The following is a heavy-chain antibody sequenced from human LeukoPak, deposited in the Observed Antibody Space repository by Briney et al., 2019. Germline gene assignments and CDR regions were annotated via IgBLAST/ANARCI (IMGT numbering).Heavy chain of an antibody. CDR3: ARDANYYDSRGENYFNC. Sequence: PGGSLRLSCAASGFAFSSYWRSWVRQAPGKGLEWVATIKRDGSDTYYVDSVKGRFTISRDNAKTSLYLQLNSLRAEDTAVYYCARDANYYDSRGENYFNCWGQGTLVTVSS. J-gene: IGHJ4*02. CDR1: GFAFSSYW. V-gene: IGHV3-7*01. CDR2: IKRDGSDT. D-gene: IGHD3-22*01.